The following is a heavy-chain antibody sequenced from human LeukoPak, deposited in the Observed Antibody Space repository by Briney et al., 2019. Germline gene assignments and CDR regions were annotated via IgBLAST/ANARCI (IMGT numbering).Heavy chain of an antibody. D-gene: IGHD1-20*01. CDR2: INEDGSTT. CDR1: GFTFSNYW. Sequence: GGSLRLSCAASGFTFSNYWMHWVRQAPGKGLVWVSRINEDGSTTTYADSVKGRFTISRDNAKNTLYLQMNSLRAEDTAVYYCARATIIPGMTGFDYWGQGTLVTVSS. J-gene: IGHJ4*02. V-gene: IGHV3-74*01. CDR3: ARATIIPGMTGFDY.